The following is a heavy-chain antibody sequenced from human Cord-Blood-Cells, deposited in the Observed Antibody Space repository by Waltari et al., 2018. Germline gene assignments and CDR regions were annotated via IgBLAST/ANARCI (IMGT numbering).Heavy chain of an antibody. CDR1: GYSFTSYW. V-gene: IGHV5-51*01. Sequence: EVQLVQSGAEVKKPGESLKISCKGSGYSFTSYWIGWVRQMPGKGLEWVGIIYPGESDTRDSPAVQGQVTISADKSSSTAYLQWSSLKASDTAMYYCARTTTGTHFDYWGQGTLVTVSS. J-gene: IGHJ4*02. CDR3: ARTTTGTHFDY. CDR2: IYPGESDT. D-gene: IGHD1-1*01.